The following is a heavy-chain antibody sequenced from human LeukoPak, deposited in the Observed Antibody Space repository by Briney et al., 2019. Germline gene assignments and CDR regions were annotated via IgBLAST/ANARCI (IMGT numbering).Heavy chain of an antibody. V-gene: IGHV4-34*01. J-gene: IGHJ6*03. D-gene: IGHD3-9*01. CDR2: INHSGST. CDR1: GGSFSGYY. CDR3: ARGLNYDILTGWTYYYYMDV. Sequence: SETLSLTCAVYGGSFSGYYWSWIRQPPGKGLEWIGEINHSGSTNYNPSLKSRVTISVDTSKNQFSLKLSSVTAADTAVYDCARGLNYDILTGWTYYYYMDVWGKGTTVTVSS.